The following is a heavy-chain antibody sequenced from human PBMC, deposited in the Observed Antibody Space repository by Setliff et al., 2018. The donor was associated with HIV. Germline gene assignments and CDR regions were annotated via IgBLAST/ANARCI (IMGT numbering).Heavy chain of an antibody. CDR1: GFTFGGFA. D-gene: IGHD6-13*01. J-gene: IGHJ4*01. Sequence: PGGSLRLSCAVSGFTFGGFAMSWVRQAPGKGLEWVSYISSSGSTIYYADSVKGRFTISRDNAKNSLYLQMNTMSAEDTALYYCAREEQTHLPAGFFFDYWGKGALVTVSS. CDR3: AREEQTHLPAGFFFDY. V-gene: IGHV3-48*03. CDR2: ISSSGSTI.